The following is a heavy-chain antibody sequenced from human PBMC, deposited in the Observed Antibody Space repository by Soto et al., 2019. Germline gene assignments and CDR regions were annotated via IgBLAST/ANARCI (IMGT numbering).Heavy chain of an antibody. V-gene: IGHV2-5*02. CDR2: IYWDDDK. CDR1: GFSLTTRGVG. D-gene: IGHD3-16*01. Sequence: QITLKESGPTLVKPTQPLTLTCTFSGFSLTTRGVGVGWISQPPRKALECFALIYWDDDKGYSPSLQGRLTIAKDTSKTQVVLTMTNVDPVDTATYYCAQIPNYYQYDWFDPWGQGTLVSVSS. J-gene: IGHJ5*02. CDR3: AQIPNYYQYDWFDP.